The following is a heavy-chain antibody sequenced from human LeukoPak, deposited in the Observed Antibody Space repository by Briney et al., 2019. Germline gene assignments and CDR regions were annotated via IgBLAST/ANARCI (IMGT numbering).Heavy chain of an antibody. CDR1: GYTFTSYD. Sequence: ASVKVSCKASGYTFTSYDINWVRQATGQGLEWMGWMNPNSGNTGYAQKFQGRVTMTRNTSISTAYMELSSLRPEDTAVYYCARAVNGYDNYYYYGMDVWGQGTTVTVSS. CDR2: MNPNSGNT. J-gene: IGHJ6*02. D-gene: IGHD5-12*01. CDR3: ARAVNGYDNYYYYGMDV. V-gene: IGHV1-8*01.